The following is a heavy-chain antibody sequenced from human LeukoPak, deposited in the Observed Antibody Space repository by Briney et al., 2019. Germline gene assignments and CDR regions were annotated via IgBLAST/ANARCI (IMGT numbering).Heavy chain of an antibody. V-gene: IGHV1-18*01. CDR2: ISAYNGIT. D-gene: IGHD2-2*01. CDR3: ARDGRLGQLLGVFDY. J-gene: IGHJ4*02. Sequence: ASVKVSCKASGYTFTSYGISWVRQAPGQGLEWMEWISAYNGITNYAQKLQGRVTMTTHTSTSTAYMELRSLRSDDTAVYYCARDGRLGQLLGVFDYWGQGSLVTVSS. CDR1: GYTFTSYG.